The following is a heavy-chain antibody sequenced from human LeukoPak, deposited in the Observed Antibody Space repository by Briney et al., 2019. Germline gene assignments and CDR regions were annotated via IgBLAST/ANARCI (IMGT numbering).Heavy chain of an antibody. D-gene: IGHD3-16*02. CDR2: IYPRDSDT. J-gene: IGHJ3*02. CDR1: GYSFTTYW. Sequence: GESLKISCKGSGYSFTTYWIGWVRQMPGKGLEWMGIIYPRDSDTRYSPSFQGQVTISADKSITTAYLQWSSLKASDTAMYYCARRQLSARAFDIWGQGTMVTVSS. CDR3: ARRQLSARAFDI. V-gene: IGHV5-51*01.